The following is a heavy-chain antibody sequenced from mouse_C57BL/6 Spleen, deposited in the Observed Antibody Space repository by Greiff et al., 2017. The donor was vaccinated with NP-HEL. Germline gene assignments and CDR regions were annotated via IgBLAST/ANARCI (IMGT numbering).Heavy chain of an antibody. J-gene: IGHJ3*01. CDR3: ASPHYDGFAY. CDR1: GFSLTSYG. Sequence: QVQLKESGPGLVQPSQSLSITCTVSGFSLTSYGVHWVRQSPGKGLEWLGVIWSGGSTDYNDAFISRLSISKDNYKSQVFFKMNSLQADDTAIYYCASPHYDGFAYWGQGTLVTVSA. D-gene: IGHD1-2*01. CDR2: IWSGGST. V-gene: IGHV2-2*01.